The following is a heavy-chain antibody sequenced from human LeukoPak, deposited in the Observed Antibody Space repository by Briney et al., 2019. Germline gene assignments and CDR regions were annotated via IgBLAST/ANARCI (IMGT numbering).Heavy chain of an antibody. J-gene: IGHJ6*02. Sequence: PGGSLRLSCAASGFTVSSKYMSWVRQAPGKGLEWVSAISGSGGSTYYADSVKGRFTISRDNSKNTLYLQMNSLRAEDTAVYYCAKDPGGYFGYSSSWYGGAYGMDVWGQGTTVTVSS. CDR1: GFTVSSKY. V-gene: IGHV3-23*01. CDR2: ISGSGGST. CDR3: AKDPGGYFGYSSSWYGGAYGMDV. D-gene: IGHD6-13*01.